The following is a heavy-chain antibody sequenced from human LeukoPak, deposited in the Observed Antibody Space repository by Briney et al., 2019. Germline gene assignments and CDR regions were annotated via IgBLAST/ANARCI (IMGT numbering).Heavy chain of an antibody. CDR3: ARAPSEIGGYYPEYFRH. V-gene: IGHV3-74*01. J-gene: IGHJ1*01. CDR1: GFTFSTYW. D-gene: IGHD3-22*01. Sequence: GGSLRLSCAASGFTFSTYWMHWVRHAPGKGLVWVSRIKSDGGTNYADSVKGRFTISRDNAKKTVSLQMNSLRPQDTGVYYCARAPSEIGGYYPEYFRHWGQGTLVTVSS. CDR2: IKSDGGT.